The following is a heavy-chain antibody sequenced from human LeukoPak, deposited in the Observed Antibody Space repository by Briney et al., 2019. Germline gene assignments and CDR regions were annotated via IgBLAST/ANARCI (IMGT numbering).Heavy chain of an antibody. D-gene: IGHD3-10*01. CDR1: GFTFSSYA. J-gene: IGHJ4*02. CDR3: AKERSTDMGWFGELFE. Sequence: PGGSLRLSCAVSGFTFSSYAMSWVRQAPGKGLEWVSGISASGGSTCYADSVRGRFTISRDNSKNTLYLQMNSLRAEDTALYYCAKERSTDMGWFGELFEWGQGTLVTVSS. V-gene: IGHV3-23*01. CDR2: ISASGGST.